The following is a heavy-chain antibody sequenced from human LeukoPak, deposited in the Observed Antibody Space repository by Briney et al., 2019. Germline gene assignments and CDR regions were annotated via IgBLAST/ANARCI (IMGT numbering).Heavy chain of an antibody. CDR1: GFTFSDYY. V-gene: IGHV3-11*04. D-gene: IGHD3-3*01. CDR2: ISSSGSTI. Sequence: GGSLRLSCAASGFTFSDYYMSWIRQAPGKGLEWVSYISSSGSTIYYADSVKGRFAISRDNAKNSLYLQMNSLRAEDTAVYYCARGNDYDFWSGYHSDLYYYYMDVWGKGTTVTVSS. CDR3: ARGNDYDFWSGYHSDLYYYYMDV. J-gene: IGHJ6*03.